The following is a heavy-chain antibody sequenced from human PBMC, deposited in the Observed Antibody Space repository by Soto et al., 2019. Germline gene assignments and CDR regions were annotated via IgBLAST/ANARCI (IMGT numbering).Heavy chain of an antibody. CDR1: GYTFDSYA. J-gene: IGHJ4*02. CDR2: ISTYTGDT. D-gene: IGHD3-16*01. V-gene: IGHV1-18*01. CDR3: ARALKFGGRYESCVPADY. Sequence: GASVKVSCKASGYTFDSYAITWVRQAPGQGLEWMGWISTYTGDTNYAQKVQGRVTMTTDTSMSTAYMELRTLRSDDTAVYYCARALKFGGRYESCVPADYWGQGTLVTVSS.